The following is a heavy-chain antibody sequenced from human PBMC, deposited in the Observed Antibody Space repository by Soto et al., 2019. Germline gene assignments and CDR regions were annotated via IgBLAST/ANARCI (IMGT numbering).Heavy chain of an antibody. CDR1: GGTFSSYA. V-gene: IGHV1-69*13. Sequence: SVKVSCKASGGTFSSYAISWVRQAPGQGLEWMGGIIPIFGTANYAQKFQGRVTITADESTSTAYTELSSLRSEDTAVYYCALGYYDILTGYYYYGMDVWGQGTTVTVSS. J-gene: IGHJ6*02. CDR2: IIPIFGTA. D-gene: IGHD3-9*01. CDR3: ALGYYDILTGYYYYGMDV.